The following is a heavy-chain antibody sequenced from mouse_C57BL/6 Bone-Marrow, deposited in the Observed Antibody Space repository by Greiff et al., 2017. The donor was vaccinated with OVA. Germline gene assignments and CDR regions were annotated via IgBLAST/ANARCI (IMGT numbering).Heavy chain of an antibody. CDR3: ARRGDYYGRAWFAY. V-gene: IGHV1-39*01. J-gene: IGHJ3*01. CDR1: GYSFTDYN. Sequence: VHVKQSGPELVKPGASVKISCKASGYSFTDYNMNWVKQSNGKSLEWIGVINPNYGTTSYNQKFKGKATLTVDQSSSTAYMQLNSLTSEDSAVYYCARRGDYYGRAWFAYWPRDSGHCLC. CDR2: INPNYGTT. D-gene: IGHD1-1*01.